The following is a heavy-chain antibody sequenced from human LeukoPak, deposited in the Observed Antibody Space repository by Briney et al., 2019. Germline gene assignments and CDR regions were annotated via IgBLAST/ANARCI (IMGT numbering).Heavy chain of an antibody. CDR2: MNPNSGNT. J-gene: IGHJ4*02. CDR3: ARGSYCSGGSCYLL. D-gene: IGHD2-15*01. V-gene: IGHV1-8*01. Sequence: ASVKVSCKASGYTFTSYDINWVRQATGQGLEWMGWMNPNSGNTGYAQKFQGRVTMTRNTSISTAYMELSSLRSEDTAVYYCARGSYCSGGSCYLLWGQGTLVTVSS. CDR1: GYTFTSYD.